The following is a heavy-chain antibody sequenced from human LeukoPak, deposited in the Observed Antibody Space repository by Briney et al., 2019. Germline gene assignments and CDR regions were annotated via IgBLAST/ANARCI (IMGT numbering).Heavy chain of an antibody. CDR2: INHSGST. Sequence: SETLSLTCAVYAGSFSRYYWCWIRQPPGKGLEWIGEINHSGSTNYNPSLKSRVTISVDTSKNQFSLKLSSVTAADTAVYYCAREPSDYSGSGRFGPWGQGTLVTVSS. CDR1: AGSFSRYY. J-gene: IGHJ5*02. V-gene: IGHV4-34*01. D-gene: IGHD3-10*01. CDR3: AREPSDYSGSGRFGP.